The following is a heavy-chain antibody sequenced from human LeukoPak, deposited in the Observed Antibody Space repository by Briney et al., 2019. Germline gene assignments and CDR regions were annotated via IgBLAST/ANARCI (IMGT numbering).Heavy chain of an antibody. CDR2: MNPNSGNT. D-gene: IGHD4-17*01. J-gene: IGHJ4*02. CDR1: GGTFSSYA. CDR3: ARSDGGYFDY. V-gene: IGHV1-8*02. Sequence: ASVKVSCKASGGTFSSYAINWVRQATGQGLEWMGWMNPNSGNTGYAQKFQGRVTMTRNTSISTAYMELSSLRSEDTAVYYCARSDGGYFDYWGQGTLVTVSS.